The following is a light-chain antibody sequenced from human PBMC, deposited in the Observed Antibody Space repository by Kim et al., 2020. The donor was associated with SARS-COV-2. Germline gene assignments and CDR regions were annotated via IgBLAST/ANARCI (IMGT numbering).Light chain of an antibody. J-gene: IGKJ1*01. V-gene: IGKV1-5*01. CDR2: DAS. Sequence: ASVGDRVTIRCRASQSISSRLAGYQLKPGKAPKLVIYDASSLQSGVPSRFSGSGSGTEFTLTISSLQPDDFATYYCQHYNSYPWTFGQGTKVDIK. CDR1: QSISSR. CDR3: QHYNSYPWT.